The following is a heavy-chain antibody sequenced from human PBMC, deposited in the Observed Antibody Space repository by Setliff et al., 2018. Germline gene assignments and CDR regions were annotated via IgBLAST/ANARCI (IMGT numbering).Heavy chain of an antibody. Sequence: SETLSLTCAVYGGSFSGYYWSWIRQPPGEGLEWIGEINHSGSTNYNPSLKSRVTISVDTSKNQFSLKLSSVTAADTAVYYCARVSSVIDAFDIWGQGTMVTVSS. D-gene: IGHD6-25*01. CDR3: ARVSSVIDAFDI. CDR2: INHSGST. J-gene: IGHJ3*02. V-gene: IGHV4-34*01. CDR1: GGSFSGYY.